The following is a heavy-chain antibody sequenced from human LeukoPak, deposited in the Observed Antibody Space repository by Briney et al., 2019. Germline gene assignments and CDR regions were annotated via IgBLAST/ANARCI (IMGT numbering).Heavy chain of an antibody. D-gene: IGHD7-27*01. Sequence: GASVKVSCKASGYTFATYALSWVRQAPGQGLEWMGWINTNTWNPTYAQGFTGRFVISLDASVSTTYLQISSLKSEDTAVYYCARDAGEGPDYWGQGTLVTVSS. CDR2: INTNTWNP. CDR3: ARDAGEGPDY. V-gene: IGHV7-4-1*02. CDR1: GYTFATYA. J-gene: IGHJ4*02.